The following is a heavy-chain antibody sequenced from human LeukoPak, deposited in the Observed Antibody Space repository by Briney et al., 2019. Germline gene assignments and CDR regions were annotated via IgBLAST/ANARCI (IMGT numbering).Heavy chain of an antibody. CDR3: ALLRGYSYGYVDY. CDR2: INHSGST. J-gene: IGHJ4*02. Sequence: SETLSLTCTVSGGSISSYYWSWIRQPPGKGLEWIGEINHSGSTNYNPSLKSRVTISVDTSKNQFSLKLSSVTAADTAVYYCALLRGYSYGYVDYWGQGTLVTVSS. D-gene: IGHD5-18*01. V-gene: IGHV4-34*01. CDR1: GGSISSYY.